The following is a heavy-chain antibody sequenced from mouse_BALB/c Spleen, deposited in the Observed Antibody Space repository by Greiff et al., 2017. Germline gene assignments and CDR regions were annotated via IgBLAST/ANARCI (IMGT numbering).Heavy chain of an antibody. CDR1: SYTFTSYW. CDR2: IDPSDSYT. D-gene: IGHD2-10*02. V-gene: IGHV1-69*02. CDR3: ARKYGNYPWFPY. Sequence: QVQLQQPGAELVKPGASVKLSCKASSYTFTSYWMHWVKQRPGQGLEWIGEIDPSDSYTNYNQKFKGKATLTVDKSSSTAYMQLSSLTSEDSAVYYCARKYGNYPWFPYWGQGTLVTVSA. J-gene: IGHJ3*01.